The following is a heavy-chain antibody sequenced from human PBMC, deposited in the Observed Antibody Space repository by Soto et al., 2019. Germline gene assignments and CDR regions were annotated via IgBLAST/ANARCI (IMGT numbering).Heavy chain of an antibody. J-gene: IGHJ4*02. D-gene: IGHD3-3*01. CDR1: GFTFSDYY. Sequence: GGSLRLSCAASGFTFSDYYMSWIRQAPGKGLEWVSYISSSGSTIYYADSVKGRFTISRDNAKNSLYLQMNSLRAEDTAVYYCARDRSDYDFWSGYPTVSDYWGQGTLVTVSS. V-gene: IGHV3-11*01. CDR2: ISSSGSTI. CDR3: ARDRSDYDFWSGYPTVSDY.